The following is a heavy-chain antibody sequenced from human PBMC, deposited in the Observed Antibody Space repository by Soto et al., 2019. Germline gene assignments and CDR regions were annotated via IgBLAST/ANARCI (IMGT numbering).Heavy chain of an antibody. J-gene: IGHJ4*02. Sequence: QVQLQESGPGLVKPSETLSLTCAVSGDSISSPNWWSWYRQTPGKGLELIGEMFASGSSNYNPSXXXXXXXXXXXXXXXXXXXXXXXXXXDTAIYXXAREGFDHRPDYWGQGIXVTVSS. V-gene: IGHV4-4*02. D-gene: IGHD2-21*01. CDR1: GDSISSPNW. CDR2: MFASGSS. CDR3: AREGFDHRPDY.